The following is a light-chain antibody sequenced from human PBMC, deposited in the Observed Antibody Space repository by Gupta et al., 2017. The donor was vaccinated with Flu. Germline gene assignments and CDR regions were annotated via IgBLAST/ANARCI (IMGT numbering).Light chain of an antibody. CDR1: TLGDKY. Sequence: STGQTASITCSGDTLGDKYASWYQQNPGQSPVLVIYKDTKRPSGIPERFSGSNSGNTATLTISGTQAMDEADYYCQAWDSTTGVFGTGTKVTVL. J-gene: IGLJ1*01. CDR2: KDT. V-gene: IGLV3-1*01. CDR3: QAWDSTTGV.